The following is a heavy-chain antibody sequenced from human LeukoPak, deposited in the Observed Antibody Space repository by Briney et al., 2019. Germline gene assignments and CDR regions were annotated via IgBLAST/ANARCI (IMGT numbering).Heavy chain of an antibody. CDR2: IDPKSGAT. V-gene: IGHV1-2*02. Sequence: AASVTVSCKSSGYTFTGYYMHWVRQPPGQGLEWMGWIDPKSGATKYTQRFQGMVSMTRDTSISTDYMELRRLRSDDTAVYFCASDEYGSGHLVTGTFHYWGQGTLVTVSS. J-gene: IGHJ4*02. CDR3: ASDEYGSGHLVTGTFHY. CDR1: GYTFTGYY. D-gene: IGHD3-10*01.